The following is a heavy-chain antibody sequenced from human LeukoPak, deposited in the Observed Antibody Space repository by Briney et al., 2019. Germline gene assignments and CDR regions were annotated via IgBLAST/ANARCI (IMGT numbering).Heavy chain of an antibody. J-gene: IGHJ4*02. CDR2: IRNKANNYAT. CDR3: ISFGDYTAF. Sequence: GGSLRLSCAASGFSDSTIHWVRQASGKGLEWVARIRNKANNYATEHAASVKGRFTISRDDSKDTAYLQMNSLKTEDTAVYYCISFGDYTAFWGQGALVTVSS. D-gene: IGHD4-17*01. CDR1: GFSDST. V-gene: IGHV3-73*01.